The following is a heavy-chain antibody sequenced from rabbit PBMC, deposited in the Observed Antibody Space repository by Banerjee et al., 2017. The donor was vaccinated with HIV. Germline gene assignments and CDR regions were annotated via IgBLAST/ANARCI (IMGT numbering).Heavy chain of an antibody. V-gene: IGHV1S45*01. J-gene: IGHJ4*01. CDR1: GLDFSSSYW. D-gene: IGHD4-1*01. CDR3: ARDLAGVIGWNFSL. CDR2: IYVGRSGST. Sequence: QEQLVESGGDLVKPGASLTLTCKASGLDFSSSYWICWVRQAPGKGLEWIACIYVGRSGSTYYASWATGRFIISKTSSTTVTLQMTSLTAADTATYFCARDLAGVIGWNFSLWGQGTLVTVS.